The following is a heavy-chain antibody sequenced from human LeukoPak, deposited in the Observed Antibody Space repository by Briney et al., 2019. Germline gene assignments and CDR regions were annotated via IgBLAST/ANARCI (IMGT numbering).Heavy chain of an antibody. V-gene: IGHV1-18*01. D-gene: IGHD1-26*01. CDR2: ISAHNGNT. Sequence: VASVKVSCKASGYTFTSYGISWVRQAPGQGLEWMGWISAHNGNTNYAQKLQGRVTMTTDTSTSTAYMELRSLRSDDTAVYYCAANQLSKWELLDFDYWGQGTLVTVSS. CDR3: AANQLSKWELLDFDY. CDR1: GYTFTSYG. J-gene: IGHJ4*02.